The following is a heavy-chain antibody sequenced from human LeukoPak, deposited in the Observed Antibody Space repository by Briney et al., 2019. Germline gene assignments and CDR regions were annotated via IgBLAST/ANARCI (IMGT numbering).Heavy chain of an antibody. D-gene: IGHD1-26*01. V-gene: IGHV4-4*09. CDR3: VRGWGFIDY. CDR1: GGSISGYY. Sequence: SETLSLTCTVSGGSISGYYWSWIRQPPGKRLEWIAHIYNSGNTDYNPSLKSRVTISVYTSKNQCSLNLSSVTAADTAVYFCVRGWGFIDYWGQGALVTVSS. CDR2: IYNSGNT. J-gene: IGHJ4*02.